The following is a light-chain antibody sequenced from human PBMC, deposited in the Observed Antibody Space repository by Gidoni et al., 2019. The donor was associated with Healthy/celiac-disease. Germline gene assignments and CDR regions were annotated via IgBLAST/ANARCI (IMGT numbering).Light chain of an antibody. CDR2: AAS. J-gene: IGKJ1*01. V-gene: IGKV1-39*01. Sequence: DIQMTQSPSSLSASVGDRVTITCRASQSIRSCLNWYQQKPGKAPKLLIYAASSLQSGVPSRFSGSGSGTDFTLTISSLQPEDFATYYCQQSYSTPLAFGQXTKVEIK. CDR3: QQSYSTPLA. CDR1: QSIRSC.